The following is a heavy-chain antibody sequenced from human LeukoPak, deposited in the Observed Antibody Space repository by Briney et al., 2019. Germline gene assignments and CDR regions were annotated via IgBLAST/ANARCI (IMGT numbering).Heavy chain of an antibody. V-gene: IGHV3-64*04. D-gene: IGHD3-22*01. J-gene: IGHJ4*02. CDR1: GFTFSSYA. CDR3: ARDPSSSGYDY. Sequence: SGGSLRLSCSASGFTFSSYAMHWVRQAPGKGLEYVSAISSNGGSTYYADSVKGRFTISRDNSKNTLYLQMNSLRAEDTAVYYCARDPSSSGYDYWGQGTLVTVSS. CDR2: ISSNGGST.